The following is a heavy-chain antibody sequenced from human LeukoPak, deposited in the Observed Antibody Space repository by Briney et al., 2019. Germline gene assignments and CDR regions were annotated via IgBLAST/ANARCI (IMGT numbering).Heavy chain of an antibody. CDR2: IWYDGSNE. D-gene: IGHD2-2*01. J-gene: IGHJ4*02. V-gene: IGHV3-33*01. Sequence: PGGSLRLPCAASGFTFSNYGMHWVRQAPGKGLEWVAVIWYDGSNEYYADSVKGRFTISRDNSKNTLYLQMNSLRAEDTAVYYCARGGRYCSSSSCHLGDYWGQGTLVTVSS. CDR1: GFTFSNYG. CDR3: ARGGRYCSSSSCHLGDY.